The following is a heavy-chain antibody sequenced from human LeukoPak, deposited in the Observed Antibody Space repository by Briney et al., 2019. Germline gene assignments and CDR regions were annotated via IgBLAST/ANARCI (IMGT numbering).Heavy chain of an antibody. V-gene: IGHV4-38-2*02. CDR3: ASEQWLTRFDP. CDR2: IYHSGRT. J-gene: IGHJ5*02. CDR1: GYSISSGYY. D-gene: IGHD6-19*01. Sequence: SETLSLTCTVSGYSISSGYYWGWIRQPPGKGLEWVGSIYHSGRTFYNPSLKSRVTISVDTSKNQFSLKLSSVTAADTAVYYCASEQWLTRFDPWGQGTLVTVSS.